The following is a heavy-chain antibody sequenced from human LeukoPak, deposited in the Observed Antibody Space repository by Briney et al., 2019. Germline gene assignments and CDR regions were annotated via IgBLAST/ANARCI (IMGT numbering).Heavy chain of an antibody. CDR1: GFTFSGYW. CDR3: ARSQDYGWHHFDY. D-gene: IGHD4/OR15-4a*01. Sequence: PGGSLRLSCAASGFTFSGYWMSWVRQAPGKGLEWVANIKQDGSEKYYVDSVKGRFTISRDNAKNSLYLQMNSLRAEDTAGYYCARSQDYGWHHFDYWGQGTLVTVSS. CDR2: IKQDGSEK. J-gene: IGHJ4*02. V-gene: IGHV3-7*01.